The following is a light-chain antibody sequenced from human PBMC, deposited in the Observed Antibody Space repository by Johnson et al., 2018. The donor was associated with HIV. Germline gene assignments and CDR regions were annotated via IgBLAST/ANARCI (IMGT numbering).Light chain of an antibody. CDR3: GTWDSSLRAGF. J-gene: IGLJ1*01. V-gene: IGLV1-51*02. CDR1: SSNIGNNY. CDR2: ANN. Sequence: QPVLTQPPSVSAAPGQKVTISCSGTSSNIGNNYVSWYQHLPGTAPKVLIYANNKRPSGIADRFSGSKSGTSATLGITGLQTGDEADYCCGTWDSSLRAGFFGTGTKVTVL.